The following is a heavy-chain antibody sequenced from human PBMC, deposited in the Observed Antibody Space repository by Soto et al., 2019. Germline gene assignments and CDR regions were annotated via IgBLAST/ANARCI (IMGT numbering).Heavy chain of an antibody. CDR3: ASGWVGRGGGRATGYFDY. CDR2: IWYDGSNK. CDR1: GFTFSSYG. J-gene: IGHJ4*02. D-gene: IGHD2-15*01. V-gene: IGHV3-33*01. Sequence: QVQLVESGGGVVQPGRSLRLSCAASGFTFSSYGMHWVRQAPGKGLEWVAVIWYDGSNKYYADSVKGRFTISRDNSKNPLCLQMNSRRAEDRAVDYCASGWVGRGGGRATGYFDYWGRGTLVAVSA.